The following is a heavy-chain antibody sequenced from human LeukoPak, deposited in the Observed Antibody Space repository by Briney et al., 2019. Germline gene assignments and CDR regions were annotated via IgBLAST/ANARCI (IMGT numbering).Heavy chain of an antibody. CDR3: AGVARYFDWLGSYYYYYMDV. V-gene: IGHV4-61*02. CDR1: GGSISSGSYC. CDR2: IYTSGST. D-gene: IGHD3-9*01. J-gene: IGHJ6*03. Sequence: SQTLSLTCTVSGGSISSGSYCWSWIRQPAGKGLEWLGRIYTSGSTNYNPSLKSRVTISVDTSKNQFSLKLSSVTAADTAVYYCAGVARYFDWLGSYYYYYMDVWGKGTTVTVSS.